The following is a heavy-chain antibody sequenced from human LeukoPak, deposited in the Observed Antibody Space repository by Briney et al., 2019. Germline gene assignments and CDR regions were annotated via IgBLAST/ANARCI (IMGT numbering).Heavy chain of an antibody. CDR2: IHGGGST. CDR1: GASINNYY. Sequence: SETLSLTCTVSGASINNYYWSWLRQPAGKGLEWIGRIHGGGSTNYNPSLKSRVTVSIDTSKNQFSLKLSSMTAADTAVSYCARDLASPPYNWFDPWGRGTLVTVSS. J-gene: IGHJ5*02. D-gene: IGHD3-3*02. V-gene: IGHV4-4*07. CDR3: ARDLASPPYNWFDP.